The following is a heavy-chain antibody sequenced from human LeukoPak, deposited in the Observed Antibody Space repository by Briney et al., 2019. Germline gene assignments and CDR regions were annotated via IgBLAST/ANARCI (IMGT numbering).Heavy chain of an antibody. Sequence: GGSLRLSCAASGFTFSYHSMSWVRQAPGKGLEWVSSISSTSGYISYADSVKGRFTISRDNAKNSLYLQMNSLRVEDTAVYYCAREVLRYYDSSGHPHYFDYWGQGTLVTVSS. CDR2: ISSTSGYI. CDR1: GFTFSYHS. D-gene: IGHD3-22*01. V-gene: IGHV3-21*06. J-gene: IGHJ4*02. CDR3: AREVLRYYDSSGHPHYFDY.